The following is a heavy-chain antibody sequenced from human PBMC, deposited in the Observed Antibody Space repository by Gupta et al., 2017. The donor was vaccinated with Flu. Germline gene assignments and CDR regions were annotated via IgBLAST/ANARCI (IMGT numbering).Heavy chain of an antibody. Sequence: SCKASGGIFSSYAFSWVRQAPGQRPEWMGGVIPASKTSHHNENFQGRVNITADKSTKTVYMHLSSLRSDDTAIYYCTRGSSGDFDDWGQGTLVIVSS. J-gene: IGHJ4*02. CDR2: VIPASKTS. D-gene: IGHD3-10*01. CDR1: GGIFSSYA. V-gene: IGHV1-69*06. CDR3: TRGSSGDFDD.